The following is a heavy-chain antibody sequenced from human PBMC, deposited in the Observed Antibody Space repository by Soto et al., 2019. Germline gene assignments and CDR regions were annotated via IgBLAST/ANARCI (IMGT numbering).Heavy chain of an antibody. CDR1: GGSISSSTSY. J-gene: IGHJ6*03. V-gene: IGHV4-39*01. CDR2: INYSGST. Sequence: KPSETLSLTCTVSGGSISSSTSYWGWTRQPPGKGLEWIGSINYSGSTYYSPSLKSRVTISADTSKNQFSLKLSSVTAADTAVYYCARPVNYYYYYMDVWGKGTMVTVSS. CDR3: ARPVNYYYYYMDV.